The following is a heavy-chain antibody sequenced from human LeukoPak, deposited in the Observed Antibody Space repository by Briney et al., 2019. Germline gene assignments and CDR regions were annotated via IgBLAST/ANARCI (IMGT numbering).Heavy chain of an antibody. D-gene: IGHD3-10*01. V-gene: IGHV1-2*02. J-gene: IGHJ5*02. CDR1: GYIFTGYY. CDR3: ARPEGSYYYGPGVWFDP. CDR2: ISPKSGVT. Sequence: ASVKVSCKASGYIFTGYYMHWVRQAPGQGLEWMGWISPKSGVTNYAQKFQGRVTMTSDTSISTAYMELSRLTSDDTAVYYCARPEGSYYYGPGVWFDPWDQGTLVTVSS.